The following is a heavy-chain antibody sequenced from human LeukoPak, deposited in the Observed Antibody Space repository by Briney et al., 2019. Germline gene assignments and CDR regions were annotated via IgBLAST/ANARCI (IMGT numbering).Heavy chain of an antibody. CDR1: GGSLSSSSYY. Sequence: SETLSLTCTVSGGSLSSSSYYWGWIRQPPGKGLEWIGVIYYSVSTYYNPSRKSRVTISVDTSKNQFSLKLSSVTAADTAVYYCARQTVTTFGWFNPWGQGTLVTVSS. D-gene: IGHD3-16*01. CDR2: IYYSVST. V-gene: IGHV4-39*01. J-gene: IGHJ5*02. CDR3: ARQTVTTFGWFNP.